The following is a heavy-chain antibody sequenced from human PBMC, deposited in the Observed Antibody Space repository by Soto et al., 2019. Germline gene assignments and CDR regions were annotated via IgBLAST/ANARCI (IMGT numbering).Heavy chain of an antibody. J-gene: IGHJ4*02. CDR3: ARGPAVTLPWDFIDS. Sequence: QEQLQQWGAGLLKPSETLSLTCVVYGGSFSGYYWSWIRQPPGKGLEWIGEINHSGNTNYNPSLKSRVTISIDTSKNPFALKLNSVTAADTAVYYCARGPAVTLPWDFIDSWGQGTLVAVSS. D-gene: IGHD4-17*01. CDR2: INHSGNT. CDR1: GGSFSGYY. V-gene: IGHV4-34*01.